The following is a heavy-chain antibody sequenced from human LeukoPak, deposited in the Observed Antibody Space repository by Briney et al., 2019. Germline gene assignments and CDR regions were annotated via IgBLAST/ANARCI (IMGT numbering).Heavy chain of an antibody. D-gene: IGHD3/OR15-3a*01. V-gene: IGHV4-30-2*01. J-gene: IGHJ4*02. CDR1: GGSISSGGYS. Sequence: PSQTLSLTCAVSGGSISSGGYSWSWIRQPPGKGLEWIGYIYHSGSTYYNPSLKSRVTISVDRSKNQFSLKLSSVTAADTAVYYCARTMGARGLVFDYWGQGTPVTVSS. CDR3: ARTMGARGLVFDY. CDR2: IYHSGST.